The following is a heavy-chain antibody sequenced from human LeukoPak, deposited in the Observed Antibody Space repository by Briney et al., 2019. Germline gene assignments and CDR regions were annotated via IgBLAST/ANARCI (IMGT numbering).Heavy chain of an antibody. V-gene: IGHV3-7*01. CDR3: ARDWNTRLHFDY. Sequence: SGGSLRLSCAASGFTFSSNWMSWVRQAPGKGLEWVANIKQDGSEKYYVDSVKGRFTISRDNAKNSLYLQMNSLRAEDTAVYYCARDWNTRLHFDYWGQGTLVTVSS. CDR2: IKQDGSEK. J-gene: IGHJ4*02. CDR1: GFTFSSNW. D-gene: IGHD1/OR15-1a*01.